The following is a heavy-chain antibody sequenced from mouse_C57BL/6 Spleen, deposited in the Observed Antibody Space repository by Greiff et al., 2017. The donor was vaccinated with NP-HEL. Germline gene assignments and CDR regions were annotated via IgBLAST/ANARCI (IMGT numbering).Heavy chain of an antibody. D-gene: IGHD2-1*01. CDR3: EGPYGNVPFAY. CDR1: GYTFTSYW. Sequence: QVQLQQSGAELVKPGASVKLSCKASGYTFTSYWMHWVKQRPGQGLAWIGMIHPNSGSTNYNEKFTSKATLTVDKSSSTAYMQLSSLTSEDSAVYDCEGPYGNVPFAYWGQGTLVTVSA. J-gene: IGHJ3*01. CDR2: IHPNSGST. V-gene: IGHV1-64*01.